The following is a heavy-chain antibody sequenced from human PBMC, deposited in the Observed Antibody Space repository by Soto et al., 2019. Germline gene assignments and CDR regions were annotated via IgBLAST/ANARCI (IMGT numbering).Heavy chain of an antibody. D-gene: IGHD5-12*01. Sequence: PGGSLRLSCAASGFVFNNYAVNWVRLTPDKGLEWVAIISYDGNNKYYSDSVKGRFIISRDNSKSTLSLEMNSLRPEDTGVYSGLGSYFGMNIWGQGTTVTVSS. CDR3: LGSYFGMNI. J-gene: IGHJ6*02. CDR2: ISYDGNNK. CDR1: GFVFNNYA. V-gene: IGHV3-30-3*01.